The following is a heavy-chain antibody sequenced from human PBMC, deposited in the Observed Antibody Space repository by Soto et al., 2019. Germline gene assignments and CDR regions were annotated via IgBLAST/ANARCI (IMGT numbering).Heavy chain of an antibody. CDR2: IWYDGSNK. J-gene: IGHJ4*02. V-gene: IGHV3-33*01. Sequence: PGGSLRLSCAASGFTFSSYGMHWVRQAPGKGLEWVAVIWYDGSNKYYADSVKGRFTISRDNSKNTLYLQMNSLRAEDTAVYYCARDLSMDGYLDYWGQGTLVTVSS. CDR3: ARDLSMDGYLDY. D-gene: IGHD2-2*03. CDR1: GFTFSSYG.